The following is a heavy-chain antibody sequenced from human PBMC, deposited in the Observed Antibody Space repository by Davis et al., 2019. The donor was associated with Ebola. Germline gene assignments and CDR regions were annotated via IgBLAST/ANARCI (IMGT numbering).Heavy chain of an antibody. D-gene: IGHD4-23*01. CDR2: INLNTGGT. V-gene: IGHV1-2*06. J-gene: IGHJ3*02. Sequence: AASVKVSCKASGYTFTVDYIHWVRQAPGQGLEWVGRINLNTGGTNYAQNFQGRVTMTRDRSISTAFMELSGLTSDDTAVYYCARITVAGAFDIWGQGTMVTVSS. CDR3: ARITVAGAFDI. CDR1: GYTFTVDY.